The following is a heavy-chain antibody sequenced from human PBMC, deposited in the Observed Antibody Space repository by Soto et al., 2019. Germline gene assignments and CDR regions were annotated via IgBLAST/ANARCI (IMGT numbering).Heavy chain of an antibody. CDR3: AKETYYYYGMDV. V-gene: IGHV3-23*01. J-gene: IGHJ6*02. Sequence: GGSLRLSCAASGFTFSSSTMSWVRQAPGKGLEWVSAIIDSGGYTYYADSVKGRFTISRDNSKNTLYLQMNSLRAEDTALYYCAKETYYYYGMDVWGQGTTVTVSS. CDR2: IIDSGGYT. CDR1: GFTFSSST.